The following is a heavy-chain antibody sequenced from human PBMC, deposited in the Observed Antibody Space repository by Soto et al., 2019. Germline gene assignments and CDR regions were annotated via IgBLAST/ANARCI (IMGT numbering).Heavy chain of an antibody. CDR2: IYHSGST. V-gene: IGHV4-30-2*01. CDR1: GDSIISGGYS. J-gene: IGHJ4*02. CDR3: ARAPARYYYDSSGYYYGDYFDY. Sequence: SETLSLTCAVSGDSIISGGYSWSWIRQPPGKGLEWIGYIYHSGSTYYNPSLKSRVTFSVDRSKNQFSLNLSSVTAADTAVYYCARAPARYYYDSSGYYYGDYFDYWGQGTLVTVSS. D-gene: IGHD3-22*01.